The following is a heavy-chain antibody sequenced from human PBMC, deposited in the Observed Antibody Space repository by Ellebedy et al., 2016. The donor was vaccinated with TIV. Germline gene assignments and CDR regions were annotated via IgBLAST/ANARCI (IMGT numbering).Heavy chain of an antibody. CDR2: IWYDGSKE. J-gene: IGHJ4*02. V-gene: IGHV3-33*01. CDR1: GFSFRRYG. Sequence: GGSLRLXXVASGFSFRRYGMHWVRQAPGKGLEWVTLIWYDGSKEYYADSVKGRFTISRDNSKNTMYLQMNSLRAEDTAVYYCARGAEATGFGPQSNFDYWGQGSPVTVSS. CDR3: ARGAEATGFGPQSNFDY. D-gene: IGHD3/OR15-3a*01.